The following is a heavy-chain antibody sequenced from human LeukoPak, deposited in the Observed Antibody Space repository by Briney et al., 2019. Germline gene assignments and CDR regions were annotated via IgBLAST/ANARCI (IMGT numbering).Heavy chain of an antibody. J-gene: IGHJ4*02. CDR3: AKDTDIVATIGDSINY. D-gene: IGHD5-12*01. CDR1: GFTISSYG. V-gene: IGHV3-30*02. CDR2: IRYDGSNK. Sequence: GGSLRLSCAASGFTISSYGMHWVRQAPGKGLEWVAFIRYDGSNKYYADSVKGRFTISRDNSKNTLYLKMNSLRAEDTAVYYCAKDTDIVATIGDSINYWGQGTLVTVSS.